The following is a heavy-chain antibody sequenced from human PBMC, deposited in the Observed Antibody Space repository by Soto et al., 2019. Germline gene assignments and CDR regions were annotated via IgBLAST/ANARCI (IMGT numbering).Heavy chain of an antibody. CDR2: IYWDDDK. Sequence: SGPTLVNPTQTLTLTCTFSGFSLSTSGVGVGWNRQPPGKALEWLALIYWDDDKRNSTSLKSRLTITKDTSKNQMVLTMTNMDPVDTAIYYCAHTARWELLGAFDIWGQGTMVTVS. CDR1: GFSLSTSGVG. D-gene: IGHD1-26*01. V-gene: IGHV2-5*02. CDR3: AHTARWELLGAFDI. J-gene: IGHJ3*02.